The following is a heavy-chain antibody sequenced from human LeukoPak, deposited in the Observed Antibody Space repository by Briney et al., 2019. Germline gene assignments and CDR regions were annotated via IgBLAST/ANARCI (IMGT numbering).Heavy chain of an antibody. Sequence: KPSETLSPTRTVSDGSINNEMFYWAWIRQPPRKGLQWIASVHERGNIYDNASLKSRVTISLDTSKSQFFLTLTSVTAADAAVYYCARQAGIGFDLWGQGTLVAVSS. D-gene: IGHD3-10*01. CDR1: DGSINNEMFY. J-gene: IGHJ5*02. CDR3: ARQAGIGFDL. CDR2: VHERGNI. V-gene: IGHV4-39*01.